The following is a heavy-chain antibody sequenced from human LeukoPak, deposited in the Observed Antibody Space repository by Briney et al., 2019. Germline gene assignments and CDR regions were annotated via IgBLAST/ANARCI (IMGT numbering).Heavy chain of an antibody. CDR3: SSLVEYCSSTSCSDY. V-gene: IGHV3-20*04. J-gene: IGHJ4*02. Sequence: GGSLRLSCAASGFTFDDYGMSWVRQAPGKGLGWVFGINRNGGSTGYADSVKGRFTISRDNAKNSLYLQMNSLRAEDTALYYCSSLVEYCSSTSCSDYRGQGTLVTVSS. CDR1: GFTFDDYG. D-gene: IGHD2-2*01. CDR2: INRNGGST.